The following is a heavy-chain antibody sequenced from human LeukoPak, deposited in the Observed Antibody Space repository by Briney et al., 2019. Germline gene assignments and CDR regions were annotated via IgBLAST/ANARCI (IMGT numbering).Heavy chain of an antibody. D-gene: IGHD1-26*01. Sequence: GGSLRLSCAASGFTFSSYWMHWVRQAPGKGLVWVSRINSDGSTTTYADSVTGRFTISRDNANNSLFLNMNSLRGEDTAIYFCARDPTSGSHPHFDAWGQGIQVSVSS. CDR1: GFTFSSYW. J-gene: IGHJ4*02. CDR3: ARDPTSGSHPHFDA. V-gene: IGHV3-74*01. CDR2: INSDGSTT.